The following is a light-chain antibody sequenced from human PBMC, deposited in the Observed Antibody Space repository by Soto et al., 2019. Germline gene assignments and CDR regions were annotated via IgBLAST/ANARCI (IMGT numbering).Light chain of an antibody. CDR1: SSHIGAHNF. V-gene: IGLV2-14*03. J-gene: IGLJ1*01. CDR2: EVS. Sequence: QAALTPPASVSGSPGEAITVSWSRTSSHIGAHNFVSWYQQHPGKAPKRIIYEVSNRPSGVSDRFSGSKSGNTASLTISALQSEDEADYYCNSYTSSNTFVFGSGTKVTVL. CDR3: NSYTSSNTFV.